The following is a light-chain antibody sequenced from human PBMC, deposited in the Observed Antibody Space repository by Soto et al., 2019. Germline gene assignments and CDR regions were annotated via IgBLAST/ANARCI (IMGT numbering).Light chain of an antibody. Sequence: DIQMTQSPSTVSASVGDRVTITCRASQSISTWLAWYQQKPGKAPKLLIYDASTLATRVPSRFSGSGSGTEFALTISSLQADDVATYYCQQYDGYFPAFGQGTKVDIK. V-gene: IGKV1-5*01. CDR1: QSISTW. CDR3: QQYDGYFPA. CDR2: DAS. J-gene: IGKJ1*01.